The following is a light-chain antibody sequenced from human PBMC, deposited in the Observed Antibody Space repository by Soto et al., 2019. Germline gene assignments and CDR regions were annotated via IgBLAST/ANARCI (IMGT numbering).Light chain of an antibody. CDR2: WAS. V-gene: IGKV4-1*01. CDR3: QQYYASPFT. CDR1: QNVLYSSNNKNY. Sequence: DIVMTQSPDSLAVSLGERATINCKSSQNVLYSSNNKNYLAWYQQKPRQPPKLLIYWASTRESGVPDRFSGSGSGTDFTLTISSLQAEDVAVYYCQQYYASPFTFGPGTNVEVK. J-gene: IGKJ3*01.